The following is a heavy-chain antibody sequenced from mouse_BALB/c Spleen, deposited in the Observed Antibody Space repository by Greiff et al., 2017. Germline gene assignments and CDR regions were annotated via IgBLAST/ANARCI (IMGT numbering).Heavy chain of an antibody. D-gene: IGHD2-10*01. Sequence: EVQLVESGGGLVQPGGSLKLSCAASGFTFSSYGMSWVRQTPDKRLELVATINSNGGSTYYPDSVKGRFTISRDNAKNTLYLQMSSLKSEDTAMYYCAREGLLPWGYAMDYWGQGTSVTVSS. CDR2: INSNGGST. CDR1: GFTFSSYG. CDR3: AREGLLPWGYAMDY. J-gene: IGHJ4*01. V-gene: IGHV5-6-3*01.